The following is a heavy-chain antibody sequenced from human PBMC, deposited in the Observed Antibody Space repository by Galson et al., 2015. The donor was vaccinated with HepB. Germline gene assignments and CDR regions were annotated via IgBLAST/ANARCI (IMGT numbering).Heavy chain of an antibody. D-gene: IGHD4-23*01. Sequence: SLRLSCAASGFTFSDDYMSWIRQAPGEGLEWVSYISSSGSTIYYADSVKGRFTISRDNAKNSLYLQMNSLRAEDTAVYYCAVGGNSPMVGFDYWGQGTLVTVSS. J-gene: IGHJ4*02. CDR2: ISSSGSTI. V-gene: IGHV3-11*04. CDR1: GFTFSDDY. CDR3: AVGGNSPMVGFDY.